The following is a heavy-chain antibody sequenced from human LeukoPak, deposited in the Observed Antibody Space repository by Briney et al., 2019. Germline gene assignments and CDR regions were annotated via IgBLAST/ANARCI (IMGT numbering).Heavy chain of an antibody. CDR2: ISSDNTTA. V-gene: IGHV3-11*01. J-gene: IGHJ4*02. D-gene: IGHD2-21*01. CDR3: VRDAYGAHFDY. CDR1: GFTFSDYY. Sequence: GSLRLSCVVSGFTFSDYYMSWIRQAPGKGLEWVSYISSDNTTAYYADSVKGRFTVSRDNAKDSLYLQMNSLRADDTAVYYCVRDAYGAHFDYWGQGTLVTVSS.